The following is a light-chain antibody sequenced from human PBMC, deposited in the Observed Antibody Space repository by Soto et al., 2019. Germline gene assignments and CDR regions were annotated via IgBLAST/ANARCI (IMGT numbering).Light chain of an antibody. Sequence: IVMKQSPATLSASPGERVTLPCRASQSISSGLAWYQQKPGQAPKLLIYGASTRATGIPARFSGSGSGTEFTLTISSLQSEDFAVYYCQQYNNWPPITFGPGTRLDIK. CDR3: QQYNNWPPIT. J-gene: IGKJ5*01. CDR2: GAS. CDR1: QSISSG. V-gene: IGKV3-15*01.